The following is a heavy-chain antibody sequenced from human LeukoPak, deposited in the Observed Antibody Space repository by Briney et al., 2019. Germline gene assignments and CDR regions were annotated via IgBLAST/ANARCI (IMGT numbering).Heavy chain of an antibody. CDR2: VNPNSGDT. CDR3: ARDAGYSSGWYSDYYYYYMGV. Sequence: ASVKVSCKPSGYTFTGYYMHWVRQAPGQGLEWMGCVNPNSGDTNYAQKLQGRVTMTTDTSTSTAYMELRSLRSDDTAVYYCARDAGYSSGWYSDYYYYYMGVWGKGTTVTISS. J-gene: IGHJ6*03. D-gene: IGHD6-19*01. CDR1: GYTFTGYY. V-gene: IGHV1-2*02.